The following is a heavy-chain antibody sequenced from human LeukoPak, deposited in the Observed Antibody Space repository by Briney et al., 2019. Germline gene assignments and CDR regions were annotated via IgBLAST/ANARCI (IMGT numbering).Heavy chain of an antibody. CDR1: GGTFSSYA. J-gene: IGHJ4*02. Sequence: ASVKVSCKASGGTFSSYAISWVRQAPGQGLEWMGGIIPIFGTANYAQKFQGRVTITADESTSTAYMELSSLRSEDTAVYYCARDWSGYGYPHYWGQGTLVTVSS. CDR2: IIPIFGTA. CDR3: ARDWSGYGYPHY. D-gene: IGHD5-18*01. V-gene: IGHV1-69*13.